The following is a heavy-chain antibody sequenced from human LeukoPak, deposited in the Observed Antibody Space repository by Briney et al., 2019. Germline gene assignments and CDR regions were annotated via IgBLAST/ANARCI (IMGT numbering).Heavy chain of an antibody. CDR2: ISSDGSNE. J-gene: IGHJ4*02. V-gene: IGHV3-30-3*01. Sequence: GGSLRLSCAASGFTFSSYDMHWVRQAPGKGLEWVAVISSDGSNEYYGDSVKGRFTIFRDNLILYLQMNSLRAEDTAVYFCARESFALDYWGQGTLVTVSS. CDR3: ARESFALDY. CDR1: GFTFSSYD.